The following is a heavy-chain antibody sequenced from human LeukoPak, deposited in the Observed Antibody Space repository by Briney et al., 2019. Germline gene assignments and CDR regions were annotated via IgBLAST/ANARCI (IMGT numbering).Heavy chain of an antibody. CDR1: GFTFDDYA. D-gene: IGHD1-1*01. Sequence: QPGGSLRLSCAASGFTFDDYAMHWVRQAPGKGLEWVSVIYSGGSTYYADSVKGRFTISRDNSKNTLYLQMNSLRAEDTAVYYCASQDNWNDGIRYFDYWGQGTLVTVSS. CDR3: ASQDNWNDGIRYFDY. J-gene: IGHJ4*02. CDR2: IYSGGST. V-gene: IGHV3-53*01.